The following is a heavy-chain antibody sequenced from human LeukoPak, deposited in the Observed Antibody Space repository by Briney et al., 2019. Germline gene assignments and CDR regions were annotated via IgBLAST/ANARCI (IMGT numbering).Heavy chain of an antibody. CDR3: ARSSSVTIPGYYFDY. CDR1: GYTFTGYY. V-gene: IGHV1-2*02. CDR2: INPNSGGT. D-gene: IGHD2-21*01. J-gene: IGHJ4*02. Sequence: GASVKVSCKASGYTFTGYYMHWVRQAPGQGLEWMGWINPNSGGTNYAQKLQGRVTMTTDTSTSTAYMELRSLRSDDTAVYYCARSSSVTIPGYYFDYWGQETRVTV.